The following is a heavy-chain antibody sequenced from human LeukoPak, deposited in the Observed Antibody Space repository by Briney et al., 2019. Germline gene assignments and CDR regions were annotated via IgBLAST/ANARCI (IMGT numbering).Heavy chain of an antibody. CDR1: GGSISSYY. V-gene: IGHV4-59*12. Sequence: SETLSLTCTVSGGSISSYYWSWIRQPPGKGLEWIGYIYYSGSTNYNPSLKSRVTISVDTSKNQFSLKLSSVTAADTAVYYCARETITMIVAWGQGTLVTVSS. J-gene: IGHJ1*01. CDR3: ARETITMIVA. CDR2: IYYSGST. D-gene: IGHD3-22*01.